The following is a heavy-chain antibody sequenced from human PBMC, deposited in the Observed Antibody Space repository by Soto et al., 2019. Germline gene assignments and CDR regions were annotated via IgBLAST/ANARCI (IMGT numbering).Heavy chain of an antibody. CDR1: GFTFSSYA. CDR3: ASQYDFWSGYYISYFDY. V-gene: IGHV3-23*01. D-gene: IGHD3-3*01. CDR2: ISGSGGST. J-gene: IGHJ4*02. Sequence: EVQLLESGGGLVQPGGSLRPSCAASGFTFSSYAMSWVRQAPGKGLEWVSAISGSGGSTYYADSVKGRFTISRDNSKNTLYLQMNSLRAEDTAVYYCASQYDFWSGYYISYFDYWGQGTLVTVSS.